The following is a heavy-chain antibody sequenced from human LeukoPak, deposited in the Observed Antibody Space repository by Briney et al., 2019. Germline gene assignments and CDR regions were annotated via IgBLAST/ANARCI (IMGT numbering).Heavy chain of an antibody. CDR3: ARDHYHKIHSVMVTAPDY. J-gene: IGHJ4*02. V-gene: IGHV1-46*01. D-gene: IGHD2-21*02. CDR2: INPTGGST. Sequence: GASVKVSCKASGYIFTSYYMHWVRQAPGEGLEWMGIINPTGGSTSYAQKFQGRVTMTRDTSTSTVYMELSSLRSEDTAGYYCARDHYHKIHSVMVTAPDYWGQGTLVIVSS. CDR1: GYIFTSYY.